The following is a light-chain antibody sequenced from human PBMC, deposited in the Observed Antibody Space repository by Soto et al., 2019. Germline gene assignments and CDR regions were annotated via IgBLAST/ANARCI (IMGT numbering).Light chain of an antibody. J-gene: IGLJ2*01. CDR2: GNN. CDR1: ASNIGSNS. V-gene: IGLV1-44*01. CDR3: AAWDDSLNGVL. Sequence: QAVVTQPPSASGTPGQRFTLSCSGGASNIGSNSVTWYQQLPGTAPKLVLFGNNQRPSGVPDRISGSRSGTSASLAISGLQSEDAADYYCAAWDDSLNGVLFGGGTKVTVL.